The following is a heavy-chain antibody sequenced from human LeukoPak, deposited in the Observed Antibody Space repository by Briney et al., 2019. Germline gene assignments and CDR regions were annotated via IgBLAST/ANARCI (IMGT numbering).Heavy chain of an antibody. D-gene: IGHD1-1*01. V-gene: IGHV4-39*01. Sequence: PSETLSLSCTVSNGSIFSHNSYWAWVRQPPGKGLEWIVGMYYSGTTYYNPSLQSRVTMSVDMAENHFSLNMTSVSAADTAVYFCAKLVGTTGYFDLWGRGALVTVAS. J-gene: IGHJ4*02. CDR2: MYYSGTT. CDR3: AKLVGTTGYFDL. CDR1: NGSIFSHNSY.